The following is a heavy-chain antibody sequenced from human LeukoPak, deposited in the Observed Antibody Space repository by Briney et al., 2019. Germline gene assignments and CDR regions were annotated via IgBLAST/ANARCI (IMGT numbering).Heavy chain of an antibody. J-gene: IGHJ4*02. D-gene: IGHD3-10*01. Sequence: PGGSLRLSCAASGFTFSRYGMHWVREAPGKGLGWMTNILYDEINKYYADSVKGRFTISRDKSKNTLYLQMHSLRADDTAVYYCAATIRFGEFTFDYWGQGTLVTVSS. CDR1: GFTFSRYG. CDR2: ILYDEINK. V-gene: IGHV3-30*03. CDR3: AATIRFGEFTFDY.